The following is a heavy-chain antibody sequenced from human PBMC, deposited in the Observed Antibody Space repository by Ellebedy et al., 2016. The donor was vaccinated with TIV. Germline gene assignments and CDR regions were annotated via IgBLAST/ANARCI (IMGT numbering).Heavy chain of an antibody. Sequence: AASVKVSCKASGATFNTYAITWVRQAPGQGLEWMGRTIPILDITNYAQNFQGRVTITADKSTSTAYMELSSLRSEDTAVYYCARAPPPRGDRSADAFDIWGQGTMVTVSS. D-gene: IGHD7-27*01. CDR1: GATFNTYA. CDR2: TIPILDIT. V-gene: IGHV1-69*04. J-gene: IGHJ3*02. CDR3: ARAPPPRGDRSADAFDI.